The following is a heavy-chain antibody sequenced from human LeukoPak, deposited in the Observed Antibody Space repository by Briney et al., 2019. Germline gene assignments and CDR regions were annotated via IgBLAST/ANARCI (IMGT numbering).Heavy chain of an antibody. CDR2: ISYDGSNK. V-gene: IGHV3-30*18. CDR1: GFIFSNYG. CDR3: AKDPTQWELAGYFDY. D-gene: IGHD1-26*01. Sequence: PGGSLRLSCAASGFIFSNYGMHWVRQAPGKGLEWVAFISYDGSNKYYADSVEGRFTISRDNSKNTLYLQMNSLRAEDTAVFYCAKDPTQWELAGYFDYWGQGTLVTVSS. J-gene: IGHJ4*02.